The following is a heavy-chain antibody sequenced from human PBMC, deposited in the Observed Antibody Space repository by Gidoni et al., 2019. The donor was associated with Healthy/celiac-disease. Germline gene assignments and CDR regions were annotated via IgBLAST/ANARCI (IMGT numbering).Heavy chain of an antibody. Sequence: EVQLLESGGGLVQPGGSLRLSCAASGFTFRSYAMSWVRQAPGKGLEWVSAIMGSGGSTYYADSVKGRFTISRDNSKNTLYLQMNSLRAEDTAVYYCAKGRDDFWSGYIYWGQGTLVTVSS. CDR2: IMGSGGST. CDR3: AKGRDDFWSGYIY. J-gene: IGHJ4*02. V-gene: IGHV3-23*01. D-gene: IGHD3-3*01. CDR1: GFTFRSYA.